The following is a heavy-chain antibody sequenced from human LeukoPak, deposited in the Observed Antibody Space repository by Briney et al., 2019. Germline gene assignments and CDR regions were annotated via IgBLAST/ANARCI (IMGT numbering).Heavy chain of an antibody. CDR3: AKSRRRQWLVPIDY. CDR1: GFTFSSYG. J-gene: IGHJ4*02. D-gene: IGHD6-19*01. V-gene: IGHV3-30*18. CDR2: ISYDGSNK. Sequence: PGGSLRLSCAASGFTFSSYGVHWVRQAPGKGLEWVAVISYDGSNKYYADSVKGRFTISRDNSKNTLYLQMNSLRAEDTAVYYCAKSRRRQWLVPIDYWGQGTLVTVSS.